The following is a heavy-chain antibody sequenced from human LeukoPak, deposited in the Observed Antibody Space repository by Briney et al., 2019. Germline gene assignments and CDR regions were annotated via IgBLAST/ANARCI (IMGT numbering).Heavy chain of an antibody. Sequence: GGSLRLSCAASGFTFSSYWMSWVRQAPGKGLEWVGFIRSKAYGGTTEYAASVKGRFTISRDDSKSIAYLQMNSLKTEDTAVYYCTLGAYDFWSGSVDYWGQGTLVTVSS. CDR2: IRSKAYGGTT. CDR1: GFTFSSYW. CDR3: TLGAYDFWSGSVDY. V-gene: IGHV3-49*04. J-gene: IGHJ4*02. D-gene: IGHD3-3*01.